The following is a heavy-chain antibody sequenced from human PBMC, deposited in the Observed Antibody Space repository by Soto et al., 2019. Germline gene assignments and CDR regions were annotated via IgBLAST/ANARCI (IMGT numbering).Heavy chain of an antibody. CDR1: GYTFTGYY. J-gene: IGHJ4*02. V-gene: IGHV1-2*02. CDR2: INPNSGGT. D-gene: IGHD2-2*01. Sequence: QVQLVQSGAEVKKPGASVKVSCKASGYTFTGYYMHWVRQAPGQGLEWMGWINPNSGGTNHAQKFQGRVTMTRDTSISTAYMELGRLRSDDTAVYYCARDAGVFCSSTSCYGGTFDYWGQGTLVTVSS. CDR3: ARDAGVFCSSTSCYGGTFDY.